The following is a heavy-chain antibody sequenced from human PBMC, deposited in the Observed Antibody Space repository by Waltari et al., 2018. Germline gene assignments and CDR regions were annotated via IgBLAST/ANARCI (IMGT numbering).Heavy chain of an antibody. CDR2: ISSSGSTR. J-gene: IGHJ4*02. D-gene: IGHD3-22*01. CDR3: ARGNYYDSSGYYY. CDR1: GCTFSRYE. Sequence: EVQLVESGGGLVQPGGSLRLTCAASGCTFSRYEMNWVRHATGQGLELVSYISSSGSTRYYADSVKGRFTIARDNAKNSLYLQMNSLRAEDTAVYYCARGNYYDSSGYYYWGQGTLVTVSS. V-gene: IGHV3-48*03.